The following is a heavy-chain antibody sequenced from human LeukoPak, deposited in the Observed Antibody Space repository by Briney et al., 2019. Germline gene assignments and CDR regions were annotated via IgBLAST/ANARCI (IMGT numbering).Heavy chain of an antibody. Sequence: PEASVKVSCKASGYTFTGYYMHWVRQAPGQGLEWMGWINPNSGGTNYAQKFQGRVTMTRDTSISTAYMELSRLRSDDTAVYYCARGSPIMITFGGVIVREFAYWGQGTLVTVSS. J-gene: IGHJ4*02. CDR3: ARGSPIMITFGGVIVREFAY. CDR2: INPNSGGT. CDR1: GYTFTGYY. D-gene: IGHD3-16*02. V-gene: IGHV1-2*02.